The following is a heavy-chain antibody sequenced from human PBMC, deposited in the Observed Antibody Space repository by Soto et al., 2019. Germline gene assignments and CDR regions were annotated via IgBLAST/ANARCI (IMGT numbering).Heavy chain of an antibody. J-gene: IGHJ6*03. CDR3: ARQGFDYYYMDV. V-gene: IGHV1-8*01. D-gene: IGHD3-3*01. CDR2: MNPNSGNT. Sequence: ASVKVSCKASGYTFTSYDINWVRQATGQGLEWMGWMNPNSGNTGYAQKFQGRVTMTRNTSISTAYMELSSLRSEDTAVYYCARQGFDYYYMDVWGKGTTVTVSS. CDR1: GYTFTSYD.